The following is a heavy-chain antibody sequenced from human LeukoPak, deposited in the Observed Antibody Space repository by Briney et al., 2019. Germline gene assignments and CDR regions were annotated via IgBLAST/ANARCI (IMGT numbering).Heavy chain of an antibody. Sequence: GASVKVSFKASGYSFTGYYVHWVRQAPGQGLEWMGWINPKSGDTSNAQKFQDRVTMTMDTSISTAYMELSRLKSDDTAVYYCARDKDPTVFDYWGQGTLVTVSS. J-gene: IGHJ4*02. CDR3: ARDKDPTVFDY. V-gene: IGHV1-2*02. CDR1: GYSFTGYY. CDR2: INPKSGDT.